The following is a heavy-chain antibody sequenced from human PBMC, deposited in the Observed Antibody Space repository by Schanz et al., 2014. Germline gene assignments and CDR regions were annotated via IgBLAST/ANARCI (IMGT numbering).Heavy chain of an antibody. CDR1: GYTFTGYH. CDR2: INPNSGAA. Sequence: QLVQSGSEFRKPGASVKVSCKASGYTFTGYHMHWVRQAPGQGLEWMGRINPNSGAANYAQKFQGRVTMTRDMSINTAYMELSRLRSDDSAVYYCASDFWSGYSHYYYGLDVWGQGTTVTVSS. V-gene: IGHV1-2*06. D-gene: IGHD3-3*01. CDR3: ASDFWSGYSHYYYGLDV. J-gene: IGHJ6*02.